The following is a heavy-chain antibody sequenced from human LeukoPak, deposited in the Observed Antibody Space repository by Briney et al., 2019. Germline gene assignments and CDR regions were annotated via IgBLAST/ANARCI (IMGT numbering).Heavy chain of an antibody. V-gene: IGHV4-59*01. CDR2: IYYSGST. CDR3: ARGTWKLGIPDY. J-gene: IGHJ4*02. Sequence: ASETLSLTCTVSGGSISSYYWSWIRQPPGKGLEWIGYIYYSGSTNYNPSLKSRVTISVDTSKNQFSLKLSSVTAADTAVYYCARGTWKLGIPDYWGQGTLVTVSS. CDR1: GGSISSYY. D-gene: IGHD7-27*01.